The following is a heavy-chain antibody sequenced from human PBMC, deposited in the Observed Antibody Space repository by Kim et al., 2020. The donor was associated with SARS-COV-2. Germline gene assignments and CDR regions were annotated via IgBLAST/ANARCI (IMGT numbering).Heavy chain of an antibody. CDR3: AATYLNYDYVWGSYRHDY. V-gene: IGHV4-4*07. Sequence: SETLSLTCTVSGGSISSYYWSWIRQPAGKGLEWIGRIYTSGSTNYNPSLKSRVTMSVDTSKNQFSLKLSSVTAADTAVYYCAATYLNYDYVWGSYRHDYWGQGTLVTVSS. CDR2: IYTSGST. D-gene: IGHD3-16*02. J-gene: IGHJ4*02. CDR1: GGSISSYY.